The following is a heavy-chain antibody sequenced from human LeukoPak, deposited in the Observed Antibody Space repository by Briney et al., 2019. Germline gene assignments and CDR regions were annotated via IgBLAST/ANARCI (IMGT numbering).Heavy chain of an antibody. V-gene: IGHV3-73*01. D-gene: IGHD2-15*01. J-gene: IGHJ5*02. CDR3: TRDRGTYNWFDP. Sequence: GESLKLSCAASGFTFSGSAVHWVRQSSGKGLEWVGHIDKKDNLYATAYAESLKGRFTISRDDSKDTAFLHMDSLKTEDTALYYCTRDRGTYNWFDPWGQGTLVTVSS. CDR2: IDKKDNLYAT. CDR1: GFTFSGSA.